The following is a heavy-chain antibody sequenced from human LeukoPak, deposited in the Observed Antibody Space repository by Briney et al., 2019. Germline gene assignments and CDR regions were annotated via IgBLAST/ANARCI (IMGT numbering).Heavy chain of an antibody. J-gene: IGHJ4*02. CDR3: AHTSVAVISQNYFDS. Sequence: GGSLRLSCAGSGFSFNSYWMTWVRQAPGKGLDWVSGISGSGINTYYADSVKGRFTISRDNSKNTLFLQMNSLRAEDTAVYYCAHTSVAVISQNYFDSWGQGTLVTVSS. D-gene: IGHD3-22*01. CDR1: GFSFNSYW. CDR2: ISGSGINT. V-gene: IGHV3-23*01.